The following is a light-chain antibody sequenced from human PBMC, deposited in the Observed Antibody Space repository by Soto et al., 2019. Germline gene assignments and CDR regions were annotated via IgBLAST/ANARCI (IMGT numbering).Light chain of an antibody. Sequence: QSARTQPPSASGSPGQSVTISCNGTSSDVGGYNYVSWYQQHPGKAPKLMIYEVSKRPSGVPDRFSGSKSGNTASLTVSGLQAEDEADYYCSSYAGSNNPVFGGGTKLTVL. CDR2: EVS. CDR3: SSYAGSNNPV. V-gene: IGLV2-8*01. J-gene: IGLJ2*01. CDR1: SSDVGGYNY.